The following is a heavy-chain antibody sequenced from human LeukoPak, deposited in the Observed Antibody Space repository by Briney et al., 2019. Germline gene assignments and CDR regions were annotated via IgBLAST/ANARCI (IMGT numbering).Heavy chain of an antibody. V-gene: IGHV5-51*01. Sequence: GESLKISCKGSGFSFSSFWIGWVRQMPGKGLEWMGIIYPDDSDTTYSPSFEGQATISADTSIRTAYLQWGSLKASDTATYFCARHSNNYNILTGYSPYYFDYWGQGTPVTVSS. J-gene: IGHJ4*02. CDR3: ARHSNNYNILTGYSPYYFDY. D-gene: IGHD3-9*01. CDR1: GFSFSSFW. CDR2: IYPDDSDT.